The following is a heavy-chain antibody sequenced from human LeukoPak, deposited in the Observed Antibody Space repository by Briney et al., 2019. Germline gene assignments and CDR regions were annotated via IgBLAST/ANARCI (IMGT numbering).Heavy chain of an antibody. CDR3: ATGYYYGSGSSSPFDY. CDR1: GYTLTELS. D-gene: IGHD3-10*01. J-gene: IGHJ4*02. Sequence: ASVKVSCKVSGYTLTELSMHWVRQAPGKGLEWMGGFDPEDGETIYAQKFQGRVTMIEDTSTDTAYMELSSLRSEDTAVYYCATGYYYGSGSSSPFDYWGQGTLVTVSS. V-gene: IGHV1-24*01. CDR2: FDPEDGET.